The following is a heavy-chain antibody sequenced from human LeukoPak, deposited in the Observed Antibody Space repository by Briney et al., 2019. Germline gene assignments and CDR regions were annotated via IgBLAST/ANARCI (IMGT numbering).Heavy chain of an antibody. CDR2: ISGSGGST. D-gene: IGHD2-15*01. CDR1: GFTFSSYA. J-gene: IGHJ4*02. Sequence: PGGSLRLSCGASGFTFSSYAMSWVRQAPGKGLEWVSAISGSGGSTSYADSVKGRFTISRDNSKNTLYLQMNNLRAEDTAVYYCAKVSGGSSLPAHFDYWGQGTLVTVSS. V-gene: IGHV3-23*01. CDR3: AKVSGGSSLPAHFDY.